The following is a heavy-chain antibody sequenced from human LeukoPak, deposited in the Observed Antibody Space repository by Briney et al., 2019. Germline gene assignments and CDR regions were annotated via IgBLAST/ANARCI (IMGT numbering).Heavy chain of an antibody. V-gene: IGHV3-7*01. Sequence: GGSLRLSCAASGFTISSYWMTWVRQTPGKGLEWVANIKQDGSDKYYVDSVKGRFTISRDNAQNSLYLQMNSLRADDTALYYCARQYTSSWYALGYLDYWGQRTLVTVSS. D-gene: IGHD6-13*01. CDR1: GFTISSYW. CDR2: IKQDGSDK. CDR3: ARQYTSSWYALGYLDY. J-gene: IGHJ4*02.